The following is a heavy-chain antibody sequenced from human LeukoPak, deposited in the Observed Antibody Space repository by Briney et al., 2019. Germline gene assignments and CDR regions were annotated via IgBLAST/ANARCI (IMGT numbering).Heavy chain of an antibody. CDR2: IIPIFGTA. CDR1: GGTFSSYA. CDR3: AREGVVVVAATGYYYYMDV. Sequence: GSSVKVSCKASGGTFSSYAISWVRQAPGQGLEWMGRIIPIFGTASYAQKFQGRVTITTDESTSTAYMELSSLRSEDTAVYYCAREGVVVVAATGYYYYMDVWGKGTTVTVSS. D-gene: IGHD2-15*01. V-gene: IGHV1-69*05. J-gene: IGHJ6*03.